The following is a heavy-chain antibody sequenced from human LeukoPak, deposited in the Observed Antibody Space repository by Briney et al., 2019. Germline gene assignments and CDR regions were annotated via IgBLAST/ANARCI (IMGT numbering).Heavy chain of an antibody. V-gene: IGHV4-34*01. CDR1: GGSFSGYY. Sequence: PSETLSLTCAVYGGSFSGYYWSWIRQPPGKGLEWIGEINHSGSTNYNPSLKSRVTISLDTSKNHFSLKMSSVTAADTAVYYCAREYSLDAFDIWGQGTMVTVSS. J-gene: IGHJ3*02. D-gene: IGHD5-12*01. CDR3: AREYSLDAFDI. CDR2: INHSGST.